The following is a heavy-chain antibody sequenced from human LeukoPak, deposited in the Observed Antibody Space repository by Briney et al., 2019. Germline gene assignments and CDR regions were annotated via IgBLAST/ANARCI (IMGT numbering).Heavy chain of an antibody. CDR1: GYTFSDYY. V-gene: IGHV1-2*02. Sequence: ASVKVSCKTSGYTFSDYYLHWVRQAPGQGLEWMGWINPSSGGTKNAQKFQGRVTMTRDTSISTGYMELSRLRSDDTAVYYCARDLSPQIAAALDYWGQGTLVTVSS. J-gene: IGHJ4*02. D-gene: IGHD6-13*01. CDR2: INPSSGGT. CDR3: ARDLSPQIAAALDY.